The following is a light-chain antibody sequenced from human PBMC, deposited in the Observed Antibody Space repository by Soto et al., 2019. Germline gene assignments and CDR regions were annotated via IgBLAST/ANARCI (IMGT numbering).Light chain of an antibody. CDR3: QSYDSSLSGYV. CDR2: GNS. Sequence: QSVLTQPPSVSGAPGQKVTISCTGSSSNIGAGYDVNWYHQLPGTAPKLLIHGNSNRPSGVPDRFSGSKSGTSASLAITGLQAEDEADHFCQSYDSSLSGYVFGTGTKLTVL. CDR1: SSNIGAGYD. J-gene: IGLJ1*01. V-gene: IGLV1-40*01.